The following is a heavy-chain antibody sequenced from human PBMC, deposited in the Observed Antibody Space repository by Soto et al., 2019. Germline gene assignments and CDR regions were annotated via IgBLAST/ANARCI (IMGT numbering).Heavy chain of an antibody. V-gene: IGHV3-9*01. CDR2: ISWNSGSI. D-gene: IGHD2-2*01. CDR3: AKDMADSRYQLLYGMDV. Sequence: SLRLSCAASGFTFDDYAMHWVRQAPGKGLEWVSGISWNSGSIGYADSVKGRFTISRDNAKNSLYLQMNSLRAEDTALYYCAKDMADSRYQLLYGMDVWGQGTTVTVSS. CDR1: GFTFDDYA. J-gene: IGHJ6*02.